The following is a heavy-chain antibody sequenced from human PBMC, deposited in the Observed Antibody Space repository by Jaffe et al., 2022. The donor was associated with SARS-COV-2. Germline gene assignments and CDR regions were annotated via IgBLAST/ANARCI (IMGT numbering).Heavy chain of an antibody. D-gene: IGHD4-17*01. Sequence: EVQLVESGGGVGRPGGSLRLSCAASGFTFEDYGMSWVRQAPGKGLEWVSGINRNGGSTNYAGSVRGRFTISRDNARNSLYLQMSSLRAEDTALYHCAREGAAGYGDIRSFDYWGQGTLVTVSS. CDR1: GFTFEDYG. J-gene: IGHJ4*02. V-gene: IGHV3-20*01. CDR2: INRNGGST. CDR3: AREGAAGYGDIRSFDY.